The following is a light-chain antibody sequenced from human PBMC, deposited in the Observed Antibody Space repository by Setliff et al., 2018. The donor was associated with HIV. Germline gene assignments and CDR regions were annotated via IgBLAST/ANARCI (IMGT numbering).Light chain of an antibody. CDR3: SSYTSSSTLV. J-gene: IGLJ1*01. Sequence: LTQPASVSGSPGQSITISCTGTSSDVAGYDYVSWYQQHPGKAPKLMIYAVSKRPSGVSNRFSGSKSGDTASLTISGLQAEDDADYYCSSYTSSSTLVFATGTKVTVL. CDR1: SSDVAGYDY. CDR2: AVS. V-gene: IGLV2-14*01.